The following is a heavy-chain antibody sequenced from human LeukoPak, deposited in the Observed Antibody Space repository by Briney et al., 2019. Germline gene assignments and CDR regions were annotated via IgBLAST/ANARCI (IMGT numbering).Heavy chain of an antibody. CDR2: INSDGSST. Sequence: PGGSLRLSCAASGFTFSSYWMHWVRQAPGKGLVWVSRINSDGSSTRYADSVKGRFTISRDNAKNTLYLQMNSLRVEDTAVYHCAVVVAVTPVLGDAFDIWGQGTMVTVSS. V-gene: IGHV3-74*01. CDR1: GFTFSSYW. D-gene: IGHD2-15*01. J-gene: IGHJ3*02. CDR3: AVVVAVTPVLGDAFDI.